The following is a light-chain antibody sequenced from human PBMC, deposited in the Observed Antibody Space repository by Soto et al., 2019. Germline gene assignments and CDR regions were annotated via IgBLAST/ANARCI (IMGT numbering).Light chain of an antibody. CDR3: QQYNSYTIT. J-gene: IGKJ5*01. CDR2: DAS. Sequence: DIQMTQSPSTLSASVGDRVTITCRASQSISSWLAWYQQKPGKAPKLLIYDASSLESGVPSRFSGSGSGIEFTLTTSSLQPDDFATYYCQQYNSYTITFGQGPLLEIK. CDR1: QSISSW. V-gene: IGKV1-5*01.